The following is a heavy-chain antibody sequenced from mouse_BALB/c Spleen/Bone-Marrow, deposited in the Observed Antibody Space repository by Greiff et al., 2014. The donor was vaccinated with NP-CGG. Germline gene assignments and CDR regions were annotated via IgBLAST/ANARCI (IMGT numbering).Heavy chain of an antibody. D-gene: IGHD2-2*01. CDR1: GFNIKDIY. J-gene: IGHJ3*01. CDR2: IDPANDNT. CDR3: ASYGYDGGVFAY. V-gene: IGHV14-3*02. Sequence: VQLKESGAELVKPGTSVTLSCTASGFNIKDIYMHWVKRRPEQGLEWIGSIDPANDNTKYDPKFKGKATLTVDTSSNTAYLHISSMTAEDAADYCCASYGYDGGVFAYWGQGTLVTVSA.